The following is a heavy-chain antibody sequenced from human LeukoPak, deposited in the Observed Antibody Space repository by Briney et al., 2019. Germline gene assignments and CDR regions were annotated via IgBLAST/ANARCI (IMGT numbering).Heavy chain of an antibody. CDR2: INHSGST. D-gene: IGHD6-19*01. V-gene: IGHV4-34*01. Sequence: SETLSLTCAVYGGSFSGYYWSWIRQPPGKGLEWIGEINHSGSTNYNPSLKSRVTISVDTSKNQFSLKLSSVTAADTAVYYCARRTPYSSDSWFDPWGQGTLVTVSS. J-gene: IGHJ5*02. CDR3: ARRTPYSSDSWFDP. CDR1: GGSFSGYY.